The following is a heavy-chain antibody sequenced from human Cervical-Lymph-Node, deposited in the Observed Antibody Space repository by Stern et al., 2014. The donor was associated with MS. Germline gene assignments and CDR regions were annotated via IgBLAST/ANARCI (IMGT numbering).Heavy chain of an antibody. Sequence: EVQLVESGGDLVQPGGSLRLSCAGSGVTFTNYAMSWVRQAPGKGLEWVSGISGNGLNTYYADSVKGRFTISRDTSTHTLYLHMSSLRADDTAVYYCGVAGNYWGQGTLVTVSS. CDR1: GVTFTNYA. CDR2: ISGNGLNT. J-gene: IGHJ4*02. CDR3: GVAGNY. V-gene: IGHV3-23*04. D-gene: IGHD1-1*01.